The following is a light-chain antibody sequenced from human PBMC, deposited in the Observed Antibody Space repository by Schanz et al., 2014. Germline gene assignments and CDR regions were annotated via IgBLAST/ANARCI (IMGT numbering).Light chain of an antibody. Sequence: AIQMTQSPSSLSASVGDRVNITCRASQGIGDALGWYQQKPGQAPNLLIYAATHLRSGVPSRFSGSGYGTEFTLTISTLRPDDFATYYCQQLSSYPRTFGQGTKVDIK. CDR3: QQLSSYPRT. J-gene: IGKJ1*01. V-gene: IGKV1-6*01. CDR2: AAT. CDR1: QGIGDA.